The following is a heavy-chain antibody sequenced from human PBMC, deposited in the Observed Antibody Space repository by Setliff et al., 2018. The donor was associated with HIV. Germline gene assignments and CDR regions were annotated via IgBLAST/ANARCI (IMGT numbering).Heavy chain of an antibody. CDR2: IYYSGST. D-gene: IGHD2-15*01. Sequence: SETLSLTCTVSGGSISSNYWRWMRQPPGKGLEWIGHIYYSGSTNYNPSLKSRVTISVDTSRNQFSLNLSSVTAADTAVYYCARFPLLHKNAFDIWGQGTMVTVSS. V-gene: IGHV4-59*01. CDR1: GGSISSNY. CDR3: ARFPLLHKNAFDI. J-gene: IGHJ3*02.